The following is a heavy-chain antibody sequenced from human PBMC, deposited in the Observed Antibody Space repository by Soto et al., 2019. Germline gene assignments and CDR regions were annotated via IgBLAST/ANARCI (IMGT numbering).Heavy chain of an antibody. D-gene: IGHD6-13*01. Sequence: GESLKISCAASGFTFSSYAMHWVRQAPGKGLEYVSAISSNGGSTYYANSVKGRFTISRDNSKNTLYLQMGSLRAEDMAVYYCARVSGSSYSSSWYYFDYWGQGTLVTVSS. V-gene: IGHV3-64*01. CDR2: ISSNGGST. CDR1: GFTFSSYA. J-gene: IGHJ4*02. CDR3: ARVSGSSYSSSWYYFDY.